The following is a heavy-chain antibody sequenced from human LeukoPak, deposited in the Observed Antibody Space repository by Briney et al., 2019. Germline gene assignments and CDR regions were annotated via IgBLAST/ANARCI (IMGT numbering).Heavy chain of an antibody. V-gene: IGHV3-23*01. Sequence: GGSLRLSCAASGFTFSSYAMSWVRQAPGKGLEWVSATSGSGGSTYYADSVKGRFTISRDNSKNTLYLQMNSLRAEDTAVYYCAKGGDIVVVVAATRFDYWGQGTLVTVSS. J-gene: IGHJ4*02. CDR2: TSGSGGST. D-gene: IGHD2-15*01. CDR3: AKGGDIVVVVAATRFDY. CDR1: GFTFSSYA.